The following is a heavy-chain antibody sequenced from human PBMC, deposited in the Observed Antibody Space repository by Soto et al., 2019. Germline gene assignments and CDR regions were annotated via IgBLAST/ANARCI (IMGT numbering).Heavy chain of an antibody. V-gene: IGHV3-7*01. CDR2: IKQDGSEK. Sequence: PGGSLRLSCAASGFTFSSYWMSWVRQAPGKGLEWVANIKQDGSEKYYVGSVKGRFTISRDNAENSLYLQMNSLGAEDTALYYCVRDQFYYYDIFGRPLNGFDIWGQGTMVTVSS. D-gene: IGHD3-22*01. CDR1: GFTFSSYW. CDR3: VRDQFYYYDIFGRPLNGFDI. J-gene: IGHJ3*02.